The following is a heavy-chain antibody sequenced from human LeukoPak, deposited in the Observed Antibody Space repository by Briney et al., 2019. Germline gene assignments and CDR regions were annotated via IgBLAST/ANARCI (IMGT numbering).Heavy chain of an antibody. V-gene: IGHV3-30*04. J-gene: IGHJ4*02. CDR2: ISYDGSNK. CDR3: AKITPGGPRSYYY. CDR1: GFTFSGYA. Sequence: PGRSLRLSCAASGFTFSGYAIHWVRQAPGKGLEWVAVISYDGSNKFYADSVKGRFTISRDNSKNTLYLQMNTLRGEDTAIYYCAKITPGGPRSYYYWGQGTLVTVSS. D-gene: IGHD2-15*01.